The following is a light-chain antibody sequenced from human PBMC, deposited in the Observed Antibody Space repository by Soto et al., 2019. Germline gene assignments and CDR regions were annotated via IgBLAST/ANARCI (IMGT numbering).Light chain of an antibody. Sequence: DIQMTQSPSTLSGSVGDRVTITCRASQTISSWLAWYQQKPGKAHKLLIYKASTLKSGVPSRFSGSGSGTEFTLTISSLQPDDFATYYCQHYNSYSEAFGQGTKVELK. CDR2: KAS. V-gene: IGKV1-5*03. CDR3: QHYNSYSEA. J-gene: IGKJ1*01. CDR1: QTISSW.